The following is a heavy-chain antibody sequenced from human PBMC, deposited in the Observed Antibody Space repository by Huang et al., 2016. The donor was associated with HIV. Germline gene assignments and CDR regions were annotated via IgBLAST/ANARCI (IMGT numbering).Heavy chain of an antibody. CDR1: GGSIRSDNYY. D-gene: IGHD3-10*01. J-gene: IGHJ4*02. CDR2: IYYSGST. Sequence: QLQLQESGPGLVKPSETLSLTCTVSGGSIRSDNYYWGWIRQPLGKGLEWIGSIYYSGSTYYNPSLKRRVTITVDTSKNHFSLRMRSVTAADTAVYYCARLPGSITMIRGVITDPYWGQGTLVTVSS. V-gene: IGHV4-39*02. CDR3: ARLPGSITMIRGVITDPY.